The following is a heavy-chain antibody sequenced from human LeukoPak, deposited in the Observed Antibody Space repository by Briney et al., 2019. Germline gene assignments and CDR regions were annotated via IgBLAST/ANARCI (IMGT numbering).Heavy chain of an antibody. CDR2: ISSSSSYI. CDR3: ARDFSGEFDY. CDR1: GFTFSSYS. J-gene: IGHJ4*02. Sequence: TGGSLRLSCAASGFTFSSYSMNWVRQAPGKGLEWVSSISSSSSYIYYADSVKGRFTISRDNAKNSLVLQMNSLRDEDTAVYYCARDFSGEFDYWGQGTLVTVST. D-gene: IGHD3-10*01. V-gene: IGHV3-21*01.